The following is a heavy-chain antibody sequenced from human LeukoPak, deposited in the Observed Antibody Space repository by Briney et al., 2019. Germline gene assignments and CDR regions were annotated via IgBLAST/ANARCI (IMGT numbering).Heavy chain of an antibody. CDR2: ISYEGSNK. Sequence: GGSLRLSCAASGFTFSSYAMHWVRQAPGKGLEWVAAISYEGSNKYYADSVKGRFTISRDNSKNTLYLQMNSLRAEDTAVYYCAKYGKEYQLLRGYDSYDMDVWGQGTTVTVSS. V-gene: IGHV3-30*18. J-gene: IGHJ6*02. CDR3: AKYGKEYQLLRGYDSYDMDV. D-gene: IGHD2-2*01. CDR1: GFTFSSYA.